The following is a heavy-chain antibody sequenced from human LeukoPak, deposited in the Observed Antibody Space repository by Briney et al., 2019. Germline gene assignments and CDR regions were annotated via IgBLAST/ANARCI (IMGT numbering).Heavy chain of an antibody. CDR3: ARTVRKWLGNDAFAL. D-gene: IGHD6-19*01. V-gene: IGHV4-59*11. Sequence: PPETLSFTRTVSGGSMRGHCLTWIRQPPGKGLEWIGYIYSSGSTNSNPSLKSRVMKSVDTSKNQFSLRLSSVTAADTAVYYCARTVRKWLGNDAFALWRGETVVTVSS. J-gene: IGHJ3*01. CDR1: GGSMRGHC. CDR2: IYSSGST.